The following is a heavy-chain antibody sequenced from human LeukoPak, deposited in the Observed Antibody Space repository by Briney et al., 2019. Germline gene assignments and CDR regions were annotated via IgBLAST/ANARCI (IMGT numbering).Heavy chain of an antibody. CDR3: ARGGQDYYDSSGYYYSPFDS. CDR2: INHSGST. Sequence: PSETLSLTCAVYGGSSSGYYWSWIRQPPGKGLEWIGEINHSGSTNYNPSLKSRVTISVDTSKNQFSLKLSSVTAADTAVYYCARGGQDYYDSSGYYYSPFDSWGQGTLVTVSS. V-gene: IGHV4-34*01. D-gene: IGHD3-22*01. CDR1: GGSSSGYY. J-gene: IGHJ4*02.